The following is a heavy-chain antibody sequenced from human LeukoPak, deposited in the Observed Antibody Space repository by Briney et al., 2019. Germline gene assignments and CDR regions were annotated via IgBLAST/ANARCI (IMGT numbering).Heavy chain of an antibody. Sequence: GGSLRLSCAASGFTFDDYAMNWVRQAPGKGLEWVSYISSSSSTIYYADSVKGRFTISRDNAKNSLYLQMNSLRAEDTAVYYCARDGPAAMHYYYYMDVWGKGTTVTVSS. CDR1: GFTFDDYA. J-gene: IGHJ6*03. V-gene: IGHV3-48*01. CDR3: ARDGPAAMHYYYYMDV. D-gene: IGHD2-2*01. CDR2: ISSSSSTI.